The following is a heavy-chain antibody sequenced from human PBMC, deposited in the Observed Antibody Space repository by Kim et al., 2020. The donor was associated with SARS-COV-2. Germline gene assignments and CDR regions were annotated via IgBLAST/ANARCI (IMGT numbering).Heavy chain of an antibody. Sequence: KGRFTSSRDNAKNSLYLQMNSLRDEDTAVYYCARDRLRFLEWLPNYYGMDVWGQGTTVTVSS. CDR3: ARDRLRFLEWLPNYYGMDV. V-gene: IGHV3-48*02. J-gene: IGHJ6*02. D-gene: IGHD3-3*01.